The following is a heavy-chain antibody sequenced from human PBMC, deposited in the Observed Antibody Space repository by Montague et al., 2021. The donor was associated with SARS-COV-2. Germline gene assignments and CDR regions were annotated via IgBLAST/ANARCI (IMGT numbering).Heavy chain of an antibody. D-gene: IGHD4-11*01. V-gene: IGHV3-30*04. CDR2: ISYDGSNK. Sequence: SLRLSCAASGFTFSSYAIHWVRQAPGKGLEWVAVISYDGSNKYYADFVRGRFTISRDTSKNTLFLQMNSLRAEDTAVYYCARDPLVTTRRGYFDYWGQGTLVTVSS. CDR3: ARDPLVTTRRGYFDY. J-gene: IGHJ4*02. CDR1: GFTFSSYA.